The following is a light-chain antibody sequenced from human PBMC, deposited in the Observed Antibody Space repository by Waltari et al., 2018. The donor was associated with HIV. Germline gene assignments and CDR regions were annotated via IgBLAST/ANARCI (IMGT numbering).Light chain of an antibody. CDR3: QVRDGSGDHSRV. V-gene: IGLV3-21*02. Sequence: SYVLTQPPSESVAPGQTARITCGRDNIGSESVHWYQQKPGQAPVLVVYDGRDRPSGIPERFSGSNSGNTATLTISRVEAGDEADYYCQVRDGSGDHSRVFGGGTKLTVL. J-gene: IGLJ3*02. CDR2: DGR. CDR1: NIGSES.